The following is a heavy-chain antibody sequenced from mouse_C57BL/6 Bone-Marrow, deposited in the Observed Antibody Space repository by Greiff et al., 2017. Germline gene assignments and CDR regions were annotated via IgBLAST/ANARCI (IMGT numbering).Heavy chain of an antibody. D-gene: IGHD2-10*02. Sequence: VQLQQSGAELARPGASVKMSCKASGYTFTSYTMNWVKQRPGQGLEWIGYINPSSGYTKYNQKFKDKATLTAYKSSSTAYMQRSSLTSEDSAVYYFASSVWGFAYWGQGTLVTVSA. CDR3: ASSVWGFAY. CDR1: GYTFTSYT. CDR2: INPSSGYT. J-gene: IGHJ3*01. V-gene: IGHV1-4*01.